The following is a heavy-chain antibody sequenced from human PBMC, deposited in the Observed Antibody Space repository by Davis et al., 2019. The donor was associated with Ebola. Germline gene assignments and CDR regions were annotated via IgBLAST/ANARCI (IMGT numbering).Heavy chain of an antibody. CDR1: GFTVSINY. CDR2: YGTSADT. V-gene: IGHV3-53*01. J-gene: IGHJ3*01. D-gene: IGHD2/OR15-2a*01. CDR3: AKDNRNIWSEV. Sequence: GGSLRLSCAASGFTVSINYMFWVRQAPGKGLEWVSTYGTSADTYYADSVKGRFTISRDNSKNTLYLQMNGLRVEDTAIYYCAKDNRNIWSEVWGQGTMVTVSS.